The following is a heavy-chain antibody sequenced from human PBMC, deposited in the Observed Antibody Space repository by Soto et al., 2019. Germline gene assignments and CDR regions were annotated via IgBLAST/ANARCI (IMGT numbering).Heavy chain of an antibody. V-gene: IGHV2-5*02. D-gene: IGHD6-6*01. CDR2: IYWDDDK. CDR3: ARVTARAARPSLFDY. Sequence: QITLKESGPPLVKPTQTLTLTCTFSGFSLSTSGVGVGWIRQPPGKALEWLALIYWDDDKRYSPSLKSRLTITKDTSKNQVVLTMTNMDPVDTATYYCARVTARAARPSLFDYWGQGTLVTVSS. CDR1: GFSLSTSGVG. J-gene: IGHJ4*02.